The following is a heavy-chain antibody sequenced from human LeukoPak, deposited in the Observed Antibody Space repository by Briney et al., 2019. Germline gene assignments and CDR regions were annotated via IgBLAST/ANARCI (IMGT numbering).Heavy chain of an antibody. V-gene: IGHV4-30-4*01. CDR3: ARRYCSTISCLPYDY. J-gene: IGHJ4*01. CDR2: IYDSGSI. CDR1: DGSISSGDFH. D-gene: IGHD2-2*01. Sequence: MPSQTLSLTCTVSDGSISSGDFHWSWIRQPPGKGLEWIGSIYDSGSIYYNPSLKSRVTISEDTSKNQFSLRLSSVTAADTAVYYCARRYCSTISCLPYDYWGHGTLVTVSS.